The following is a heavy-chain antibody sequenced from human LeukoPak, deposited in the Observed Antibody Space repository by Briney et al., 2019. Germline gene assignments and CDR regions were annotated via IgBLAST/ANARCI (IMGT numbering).Heavy chain of an antibody. D-gene: IGHD5-24*01. Sequence: PSETLSLTCTVSGGSISSYYWSWIRQPPGKGLEWIGYIYYSGSTYYNPSLKSRVTISVDTSKNQFSLKLSSVTAADTAVYYCASGGEKRWLQLEYFDYWGQGTLVTVSS. CDR1: GGSISSYY. V-gene: IGHV4-59*04. CDR2: IYYSGST. CDR3: ASGGEKRWLQLEYFDY. J-gene: IGHJ4*02.